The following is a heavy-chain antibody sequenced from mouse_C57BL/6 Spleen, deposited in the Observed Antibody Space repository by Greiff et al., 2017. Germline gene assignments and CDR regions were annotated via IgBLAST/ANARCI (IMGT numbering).Heavy chain of an antibody. D-gene: IGHD2-10*01. J-gene: IGHJ4*01. Sequence: QVQLKQSGPELVKPGASVKISCKASGYAFSGSWMNWVKQRPGKGLEGIGRIYPGDGDTNYNGKFKGKATLTADKSSSTASMQLSSLTSEDSAVYFCARSYSYAMDYWGQGTSVTVSS. CDR2: IYPGDGDT. CDR3: ARSYSYAMDY. V-gene: IGHV1-82*01. CDR1: GYAFSGSW.